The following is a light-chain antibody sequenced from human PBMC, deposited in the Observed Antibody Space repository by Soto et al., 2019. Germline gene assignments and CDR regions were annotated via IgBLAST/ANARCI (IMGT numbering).Light chain of an antibody. CDR1: QSVSSSY. Sequence: EIVLTQSPGTLSLSPGERATLSCRASQSVSSSYLAWYQQKPGQAPRLLIYGASSRATGIPDRFSGSASGTDFTLTISRLEPEDFAVYYCQQYGGSPAWTFGQATKVEIK. V-gene: IGKV3-20*01. J-gene: IGKJ1*01. CDR2: GAS. CDR3: QQYGGSPAWT.